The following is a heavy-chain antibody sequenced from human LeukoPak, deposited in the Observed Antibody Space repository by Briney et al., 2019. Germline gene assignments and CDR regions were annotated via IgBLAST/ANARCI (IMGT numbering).Heavy chain of an antibody. CDR1: GGSISSYY. Sequence: SETLSLTCTVSGGSISSYYWSWIRQPPGKGLEWIGYIYYSGSTNYNPSLKSRVTISVDTSKNQFSLKLSSVTAADTAVYYCARAKVPGVVVPGGNWFDPRGQGTLVTVSS. CDR2: IYYSGST. D-gene: IGHD2-2*01. CDR3: ARAKVPGVVVPGGNWFDP. V-gene: IGHV4-59*01. J-gene: IGHJ5*02.